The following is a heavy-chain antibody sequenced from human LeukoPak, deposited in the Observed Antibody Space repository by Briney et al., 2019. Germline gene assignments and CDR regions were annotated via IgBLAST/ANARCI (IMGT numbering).Heavy chain of an antibody. CDR3: ARGYFHGSIDY. CDR2: IESDGAST. D-gene: IGHD5-18*01. CDR1: GFTFSTYW. Sequence: GESLKISCAASGFTFSTYWLHWVRQAPGKGLVWVSRIESDGASTTYADSVKGRFTISRDNAKNTLYLQMNSLRAEDTAVYYCARGYFHGSIDYWGQGTLVTVSS. J-gene: IGHJ4*02. V-gene: IGHV3-74*01.